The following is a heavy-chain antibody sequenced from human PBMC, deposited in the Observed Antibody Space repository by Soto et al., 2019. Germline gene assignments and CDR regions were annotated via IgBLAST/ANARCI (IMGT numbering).Heavy chain of an antibody. J-gene: IGHJ4*02. CDR2: AYHNGLT. V-gene: IGHV4-4*02. CDR3: ARDAAVPGESDRFDY. CDR1: GDSVTSNVW. D-gene: IGHD6-19*01. Sequence: SETLSLTCAVSGDSVTSNVWWSWVRQPPGKGLEWIGEAYHNGLTDYNPSLKSRVTMSVDTSKNEFSLKLTSLTAADTAIYYCARDAAVPGESDRFDYWGQGTLVTSPQ.